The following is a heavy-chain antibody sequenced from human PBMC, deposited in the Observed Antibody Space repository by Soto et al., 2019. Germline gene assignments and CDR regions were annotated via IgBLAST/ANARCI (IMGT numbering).Heavy chain of an antibody. V-gene: IGHV4-31*03. J-gene: IGHJ3*02. CDR2: IYYSGST. Sequence: SETLSLTCTVSGGSISSGGYSWGWIRQHPGKGLEWIGYIYYSGSTYYNPSLKSRVTISVDTTKNQFSLKLSSVTAADTAMYYCARYTRETWPFYESSASQVCAFDIWGQGTMVTVSS. D-gene: IGHD3-22*01. CDR3: ARYTRETWPFYESSASQVCAFDI. CDR1: GGSISSGGYS.